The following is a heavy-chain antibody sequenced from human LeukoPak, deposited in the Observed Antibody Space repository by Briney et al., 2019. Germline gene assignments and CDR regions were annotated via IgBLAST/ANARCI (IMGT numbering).Heavy chain of an antibody. D-gene: IGHD6-13*01. CDR2: IYYSGST. J-gene: IGHJ4*02. CDR3: ARHNSFGSSWYYFDY. V-gene: IGHV4-39*01. CDR1: GGSISSSSYY. Sequence: SETLSLTCTVSGGSISSSSYYWGWIRQPPGKGLEWIGSIYYSGSTYYNPSLKSRVTISVDTSKNQFSLKLSSVTAADTAVYYCARHNSFGSSWYYFDYWGQVTLVTVSS.